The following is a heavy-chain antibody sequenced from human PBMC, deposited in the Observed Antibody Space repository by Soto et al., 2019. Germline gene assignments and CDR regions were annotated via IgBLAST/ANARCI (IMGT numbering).Heavy chain of an antibody. J-gene: IGHJ3*02. D-gene: IGHD5-18*01. V-gene: IGHV3-30-3*01. Sequence: GGSLRLSCAASGFTFSSYAMSWVRQAPGKGLEWVAVISYDGSNKYYADSVKGRFTISRDNSKNTLYLQMNSLRAEDTAVYYCARNAAMVTGAFDIWGQGTMVTVSS. CDR1: GFTFSSYA. CDR3: ARNAAMVTGAFDI. CDR2: ISYDGSNK.